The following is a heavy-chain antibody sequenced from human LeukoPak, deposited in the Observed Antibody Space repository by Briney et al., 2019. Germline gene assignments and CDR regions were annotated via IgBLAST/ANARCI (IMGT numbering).Heavy chain of an antibody. D-gene: IGHD2-2*01. V-gene: IGHV3-48*04. Sequence: GGSLRLSCAASGFTFSTYSMNWVRQAPGKGLEWVSYISTSSSTMYYADSVKGRFTISRDNAQNSLYLQMNSLTAEDTAVYYCAREGSAADDFDYWGQGTLVTVSS. CDR3: AREGSAADDFDY. CDR1: GFTFSTYS. J-gene: IGHJ4*02. CDR2: ISTSSSTM.